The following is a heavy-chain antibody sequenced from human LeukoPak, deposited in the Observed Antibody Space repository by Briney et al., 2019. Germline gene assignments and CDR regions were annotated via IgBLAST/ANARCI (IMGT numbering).Heavy chain of an antibody. V-gene: IGHV3-9*01. CDR3: AKDTEDSGYAFDI. J-gene: IGHJ3*02. CDR2: ISWNSGSI. Sequence: GGSLRLSCAASGFTFDDYAMHWVRQAPGKGLEWVSGISWNSGSIGYADSVKGRFTISRDNAKNSLYLQMNSLRAEDTALYYCAKDTEDSGYAFDIWGQGTMVTVSS. CDR1: GFTFDDYA. D-gene: IGHD1-26*01.